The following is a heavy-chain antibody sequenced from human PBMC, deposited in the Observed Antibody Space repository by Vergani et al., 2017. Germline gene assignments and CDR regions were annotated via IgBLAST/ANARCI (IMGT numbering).Heavy chain of an antibody. D-gene: IGHD2/OR15-2a*01. CDR3: ARDLLCMDV. CDR2: IYYSGST. J-gene: IGHJ6*02. V-gene: IGHV4-59*01. CDR1: GGSISSYY. Sequence: QVQLQESGPGLVKPSETLSLTCTVSGGSISSYYWSWIRQPPGKGLEWIGYIYYSGSTNYNPSLKSRVTISVDTSKNQFSLKLSSVTAADTAVYYCARDLLCMDVWGQGTTVTGSS.